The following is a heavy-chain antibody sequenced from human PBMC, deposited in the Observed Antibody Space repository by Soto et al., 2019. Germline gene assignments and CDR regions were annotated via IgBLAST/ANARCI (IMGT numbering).Heavy chain of an antibody. CDR3: ATRPSSGIAVAGYFDY. J-gene: IGHJ4*02. Sequence: ASAKVSCKVSGYTLTELSMHWVRQAPGKGLEWMGGFDPEDGETIYAQKFQGRVTMTEDTSTDTAYMELSSLRSEDTAVYYCATRPSSGIAVAGYFDYWGQGTLVTVSS. V-gene: IGHV1-24*01. CDR1: GYTLTELS. CDR2: FDPEDGET. D-gene: IGHD6-19*01.